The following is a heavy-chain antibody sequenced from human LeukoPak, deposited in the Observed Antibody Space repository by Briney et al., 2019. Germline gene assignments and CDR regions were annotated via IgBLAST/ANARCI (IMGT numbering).Heavy chain of an antibody. Sequence: ASVKVSCKASGYTFTGYYMHWVRQAPGQGLEWMGWINPNSGGTNYAQKFQGRVTMTRDTSISTAYMELSRLRSDDTAVYYCARDKVWRGAAGNKYYFDYWGQGTLVTVSS. CDR2: INPNSGGT. CDR3: ARDKVWRGAAGNKYYFDY. J-gene: IGHJ4*02. CDR1: GYTFTGYY. V-gene: IGHV1-2*02. D-gene: IGHD6-13*01.